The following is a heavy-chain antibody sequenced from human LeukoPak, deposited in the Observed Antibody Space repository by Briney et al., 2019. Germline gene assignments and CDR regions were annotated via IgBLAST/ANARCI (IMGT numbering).Heavy chain of an antibody. Sequence: PSETLSLTCTVSGGTISSYFRSWIRQPPGKGLEWIGYISYTGSTNYNPSLKSRVTISVGTSKNQFSLKLSSVTAADTAVYFCARTTVTVWDYWGQGTLVTVSS. V-gene: IGHV4-59*08. CDR3: ARTTVTVWDY. D-gene: IGHD4-17*01. J-gene: IGHJ4*02. CDR1: GGTISSYF. CDR2: ISYTGST.